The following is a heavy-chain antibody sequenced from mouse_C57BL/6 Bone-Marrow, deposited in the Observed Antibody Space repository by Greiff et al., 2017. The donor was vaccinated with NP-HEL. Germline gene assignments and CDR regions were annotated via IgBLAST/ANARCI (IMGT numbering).Heavy chain of an antibody. Sequence: QVQLKQPGAELVMPGASVKLSCKASGYTFTSYWMHWVKQRPGQGLEWIGEIDPSDGYPNYNQQFKGKSTLTVDKSSSTAYMQLSSRTSEDSAVYYCARECYSNPDYFDYWCQGTTLTVSS. V-gene: IGHV1-69*01. J-gene: IGHJ2*01. D-gene: IGHD2-5*01. CDR2: IDPSDGYP. CDR1: GYTFTSYW. CDR3: ARECYSNPDYFDY.